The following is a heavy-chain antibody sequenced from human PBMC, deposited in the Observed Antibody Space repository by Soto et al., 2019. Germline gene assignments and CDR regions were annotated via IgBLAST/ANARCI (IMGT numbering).Heavy chain of an antibody. CDR2: ISGSGGST. Sequence: EGSLRLSCAASGFTFSSYAMSWVRQAPGKGLEWVSAISGSGGSTYYADSVKGRFTISRDNSKNTLYLQMNSLRAEDTAVYYCAKRYCSSTSCYHGAYYYYYYMDVWGKGTTVTVSS. CDR3: AKRYCSSTSCYHGAYYYYYYMDV. CDR1: GFTFSSYA. J-gene: IGHJ6*03. V-gene: IGHV3-23*01. D-gene: IGHD2-2*01.